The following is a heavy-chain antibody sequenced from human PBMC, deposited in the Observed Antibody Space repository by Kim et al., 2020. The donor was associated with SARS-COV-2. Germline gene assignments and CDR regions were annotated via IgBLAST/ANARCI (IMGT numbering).Heavy chain of an antibody. Sequence: SVKVSCKASGGTFSSYAISWVRQAPGQGLEWMGGIIPIFGTANYAQKFQGRVTITADESTSTAYMELSSLRSEDTAVYYCARELKQWLLSYYYYGMDVWGQGTTVTVSS. CDR2: IIPIFGTA. D-gene: IGHD6-19*01. J-gene: IGHJ6*02. CDR1: GGTFSSYA. V-gene: IGHV1-69*13. CDR3: ARELKQWLLSYYYYGMDV.